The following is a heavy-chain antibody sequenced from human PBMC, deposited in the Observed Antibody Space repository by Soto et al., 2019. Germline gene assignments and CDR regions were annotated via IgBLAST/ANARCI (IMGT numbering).Heavy chain of an antibody. J-gene: IGHJ4*02. CDR1: GGSVNTAPYY. D-gene: IGHD3-22*01. V-gene: IGHV4-61*01. CDR3: ARDHHSFYDTSGYYHYFDY. CDR2: IYYTGST. Sequence: SETLSLTCTVSGGSVNTAPYYWTWIRQPPGKGLEWIGNIYYTGSTNYNPSLKSRVNISLDTSKNQFSLNLSSVTAADTAVYFCARDHHSFYDTSGYYHYFDYSGQGTLVTVYS.